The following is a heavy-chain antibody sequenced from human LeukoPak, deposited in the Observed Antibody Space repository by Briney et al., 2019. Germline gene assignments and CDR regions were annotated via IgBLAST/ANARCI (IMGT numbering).Heavy chain of an antibody. D-gene: IGHD3-22*01. CDR1: GFTFSSYS. Sequence: GGSLRLSCAASGFTFSSYSMNWVRQAPGKGLEWVSSISSSSYIYYADSVKGRFTISRDNAKNSLYLQMNSLRAEDTAVYYCASSRDPMIVVTAPFDYWGQGTLVTVSS. J-gene: IGHJ4*02. V-gene: IGHV3-21*01. CDR2: ISSSSYI. CDR3: ASSRDPMIVVTAPFDY.